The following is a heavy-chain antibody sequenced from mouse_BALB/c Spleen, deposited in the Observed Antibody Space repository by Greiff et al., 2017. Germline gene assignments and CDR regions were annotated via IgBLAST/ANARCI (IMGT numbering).Heavy chain of an antibody. J-gene: IGHJ4*01. D-gene: IGHD2-3*01. CDR3: ARSEDGYPRGY. CDR1: GYAFSSYW. CDR2: IYPGDGDT. V-gene: IGHV1-80*01. Sequence: QVQLQQSGAELVRPGSSVKISCKASGYAFSSYWMNWVKQRPGQGLEWIGQIYPGDGDTNYNGKFKGKATLTADKSSSTAYMQLSSLTSEDSAVYFCARSEDGYPRGYWGQGTSVTVSS.